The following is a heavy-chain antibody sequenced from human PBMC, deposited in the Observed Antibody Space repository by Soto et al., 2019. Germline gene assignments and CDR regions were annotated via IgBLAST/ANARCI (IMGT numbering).Heavy chain of an antibody. CDR3: ASQSLYCSSTSCYGNGMDV. CDR2: IYPGDSDT. Sequence: PGESLKISCKGSGYSFTSYWIGWVRQMPGKGLEWMGIIYPGDSDTRYSPSFQGQVTISADKSISTAYLQWSSLKASDTAMYYCASQSLYCSSTSCYGNGMDVWGQGTTVTVS. J-gene: IGHJ6*02. V-gene: IGHV5-51*01. CDR1: GYSFTSYW. D-gene: IGHD2-2*01.